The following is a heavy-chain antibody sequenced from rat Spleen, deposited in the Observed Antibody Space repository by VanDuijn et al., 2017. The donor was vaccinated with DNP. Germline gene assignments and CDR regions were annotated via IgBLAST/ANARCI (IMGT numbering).Heavy chain of an antibody. J-gene: IGHJ2*01. CDR3: ARDYDGSYYYFDY. D-gene: IGHD1-12*02. CDR2: ISYSGST. V-gene: IGHV3-1*01. CDR1: AYSITSHY. Sequence: EVQLQESGPGLVKPSQSLSLTCSVTAYSITSHYWGWIRRFPGNKMEWVGHISYSGSTSYNPSLKSRISITRDTSKNQFFLHLNSVTTEDTATYYCARDYDGSYYYFDYWGQGVMVTVSS.